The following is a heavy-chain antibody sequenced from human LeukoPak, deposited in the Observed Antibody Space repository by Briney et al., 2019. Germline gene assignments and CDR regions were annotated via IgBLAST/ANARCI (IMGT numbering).Heavy chain of an antibody. CDR1: RLTFSSYW. J-gene: IGHJ5*02. CDR2: INQDGSEK. Sequence: GGSLRLSCAASRLTFSSYWMTWVRQAPGKGLEWVANINQDGSEKHFVDSVKGRFTISRDNAKNSLFLELNSLSAEDTGVYYCAKGLQYSAGGGSGDAWGQGTQVTVSS. CDR3: AKGLQYSAGGGSGDA. V-gene: IGHV3-7*01. D-gene: IGHD2-8*02.